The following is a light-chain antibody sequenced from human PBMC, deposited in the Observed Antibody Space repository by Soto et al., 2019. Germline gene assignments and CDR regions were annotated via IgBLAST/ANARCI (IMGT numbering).Light chain of an antibody. CDR1: SRDVGGYNY. CDR3: CSYVGSYTWV. J-gene: IGLJ3*02. CDR2: DVT. Sequence: QSALTQPRSVSGSPGQSVTISCTGTSRDVGGYNYVSWYQQHPGKAPKLMIYDVTKRPSGVPDRFSGSKSGNTASLTISGLQAEYEADYYCCSYVGSYTWVFGGGTKLTVL. V-gene: IGLV2-11*01.